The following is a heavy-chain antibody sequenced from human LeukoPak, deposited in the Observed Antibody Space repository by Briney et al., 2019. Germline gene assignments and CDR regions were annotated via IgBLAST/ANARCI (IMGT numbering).Heavy chain of an antibody. CDR2: ITSSSGYM. J-gene: IGHJ4*02. D-gene: IGHD3-10*01. Sequence: PGGSLRLSCAASGFTFSTYSMNWVRQAPGKGLEWVSSITSSSGYMYYEDSVKGRFTISRDNAKNSLYLQMNSLRAEDTALYYCVRFYYGSGSPETDYWGQGTLVTISS. CDR1: GFTFSTYS. CDR3: VRFYYGSGSPETDY. V-gene: IGHV3-21*01.